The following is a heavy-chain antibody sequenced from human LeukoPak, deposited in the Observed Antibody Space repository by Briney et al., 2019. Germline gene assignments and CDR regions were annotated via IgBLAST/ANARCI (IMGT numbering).Heavy chain of an antibody. CDR3: ARGAGYCSSTSCYIVYDYYYYGMDV. CDR2: IIPIFGTA. V-gene: IGHV1-69*01. D-gene: IGHD2-2*02. J-gene: IGHJ6*02. Sequence: ASVKVSCKASGGTFSSYAISWVRQAPGQGLEWMGGIIPIFGTANYARKFQGRVTITADESTSTAHMELSSLRSEDTAVYYCARGAGYCSSTSCYIVYDYYYYGMDVWGQGATVTVSS. CDR1: GGTFSSYA.